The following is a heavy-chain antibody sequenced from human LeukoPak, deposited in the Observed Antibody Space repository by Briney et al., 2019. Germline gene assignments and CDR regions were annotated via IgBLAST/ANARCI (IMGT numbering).Heavy chain of an antibody. J-gene: IGHJ4*02. CDR2: ISSSSSYI. Sequence: GGSLRLSCAASGFTFSSYSMNWVRQAPGKGLEWVSSISSSSSYIYYADSVKGRFTISRDNAKNSLYLQMNSLRAEDTAVYYCAGDHQDSSSSDYWGQGTLVTVSS. CDR3: AGDHQDSSSSDY. V-gene: IGHV3-21*01. D-gene: IGHD6-13*01. CDR1: GFTFSSYS.